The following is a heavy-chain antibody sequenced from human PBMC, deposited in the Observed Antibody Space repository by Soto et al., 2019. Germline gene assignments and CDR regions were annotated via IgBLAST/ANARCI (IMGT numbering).Heavy chain of an antibody. CDR3: ASLAAGESGGAYY. Sequence: QVQLVESGGGVVQPGRSLRLSCAASGFTFSSYGMHWVRQAPGKGLEWVAVIWYDGSNKYYADSVKGRFTISRDNSKNTLYLQMNSLRAEDTAVYYCASLAAGESGGAYYWGQGTLVTVSS. CDR2: IWYDGSNK. CDR1: GFTFSSYG. V-gene: IGHV3-33*01. D-gene: IGHD3-10*01. J-gene: IGHJ4*02.